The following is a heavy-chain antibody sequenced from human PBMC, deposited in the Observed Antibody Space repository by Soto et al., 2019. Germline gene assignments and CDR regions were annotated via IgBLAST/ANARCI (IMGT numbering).Heavy chain of an antibody. CDR2: IFHTGRS. V-gene: IGHV4-38-2*02. Sequence: SETLSLTCGVSGYSISSGYYWVCMRQPQGKGLEWIGTIFHTGRSYYNSALQSRVTMSVDTSKNEFSLDLRSVTAADTAIYYCAREMGHCTSTNCYGSFGPWGQGTLVTVSS. CDR1: GYSISSGYY. CDR3: AREMGHCTSTNCYGSFGP. D-gene: IGHD2-2*01. J-gene: IGHJ5*02.